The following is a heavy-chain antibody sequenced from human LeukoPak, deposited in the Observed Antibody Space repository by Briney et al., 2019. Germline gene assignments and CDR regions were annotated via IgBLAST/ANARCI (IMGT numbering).Heavy chain of an antibody. D-gene: IGHD1-26*01. V-gene: IGHV1-69*13. J-gene: IGHJ5*02. CDR2: IIPIFGTA. CDR1: GGTFSSYA. Sequence: SVKVSCKASGGTFSSYAISWVRQAPGQGLEWMGGIIPIFGTANYAQKFQGRVTITADESTSTAYMELSSLRSEDTAVYYCARGVYSNNWFDPWGQGTLVTVSS. CDR3: ARGVYSNNWFDP.